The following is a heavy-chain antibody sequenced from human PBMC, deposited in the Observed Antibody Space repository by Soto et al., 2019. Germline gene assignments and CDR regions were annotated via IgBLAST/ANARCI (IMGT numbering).Heavy chain of an antibody. D-gene: IGHD2-21*02. V-gene: IGHV3-23*01. Sequence: PGGSLRLSCAASALTFSIYVVSWVRPAPGKGREWLSAISGGGVSAYYSDAVKGRFTSSRDNSKNTLLLQMNSLGAEDTAVYYCAKPYCGSDCFDYCDYWGQGTPVTVSS. CDR3: AKPYCGSDCFDYCDY. CDR1: ALTFSIYV. J-gene: IGHJ4*02. CDR2: ISGGGVSA.